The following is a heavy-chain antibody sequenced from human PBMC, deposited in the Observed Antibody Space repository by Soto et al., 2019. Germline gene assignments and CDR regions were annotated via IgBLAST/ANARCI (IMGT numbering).Heavy chain of an antibody. Sequence: QVQLQESGPGLVKPSETLSLSCTVSGGFSSIYYWNWVRQTPGRKLEWIGYINDSGNTKYNPSLMSRATISVDTSKNQFSLKLYSVTAADTAVYYCAREAVARGASDFGMDVWGQGTTVTVSS. V-gene: IGHV4-59*01. CDR1: GGFSSIYY. J-gene: IGHJ6*02. D-gene: IGHD1-26*01. CDR3: AREAVARGASDFGMDV. CDR2: INDSGNT.